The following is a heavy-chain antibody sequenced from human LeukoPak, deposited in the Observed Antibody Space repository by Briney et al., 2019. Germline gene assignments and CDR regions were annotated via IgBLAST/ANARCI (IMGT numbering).Heavy chain of an antibody. Sequence: TLSLTCTVSGGSISSGGYYWSWIRQHPGKGLEWIGYIYYSGSTYYNPSLKSRVTISVDTSKNQFSLKLSSVTAADTAVYYCARHYYDSSGYYYLKGAFDIWGQGTMVTVSS. D-gene: IGHD3-22*01. J-gene: IGHJ3*02. V-gene: IGHV4-31*03. CDR1: GGSISSGGYY. CDR2: IYYSGST. CDR3: ARHYYDSSGYYYLKGAFDI.